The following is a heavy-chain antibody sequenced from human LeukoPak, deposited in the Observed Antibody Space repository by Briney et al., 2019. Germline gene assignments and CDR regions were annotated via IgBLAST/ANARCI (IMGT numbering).Heavy chain of an antibody. D-gene: IGHD3-10*01. J-gene: IGHJ4*02. CDR1: EYRFTSYG. V-gene: IGHV5-51*01. CDR3: ARHMFPGGSPFDY. Sequence: GESLKISCKGSEYRFTSYGIGWVRQMPGKGLEWMGTIYPGDSDTRYSPSFQGQVTISADKSINTAYLHWSSLKASDTAMYYCARHMFPGGSPFDYWGQGTLVTVSS. CDR2: IYPGDSDT.